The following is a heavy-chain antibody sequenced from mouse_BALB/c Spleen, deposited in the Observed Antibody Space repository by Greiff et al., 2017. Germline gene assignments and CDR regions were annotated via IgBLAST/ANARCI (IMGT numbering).Heavy chain of an antibody. CDR2: ISDGGSYT. V-gene: IGHV5-4*02. D-gene: IGHD3-1*01. CDR1: GFTFSDYY. J-gene: IGHJ3*01. CDR3: ARDRNSGFAY. Sequence: EVQLVESGGGLVKPGGSLKLSCAASGFTFSDYYMYWVRQTPEKRLEWVATISDGGSYTYYPDSVKGRFTISRDNAKNNLYLQMSSLKSEDTAMYYCARDRNSGFAYWGQGTLVTVSA.